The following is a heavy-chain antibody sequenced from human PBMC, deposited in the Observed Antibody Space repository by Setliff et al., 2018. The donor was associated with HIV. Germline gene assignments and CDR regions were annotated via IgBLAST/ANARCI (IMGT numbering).Heavy chain of an antibody. V-gene: IGHV3-23*01. CDR2: ISGSGGNT. Sequence: GGSLRLSCAASGFTFMNYAMSWVRQAPGKGLAWVSTISGSGGNTYYADSVKGRFTISRDDSNNMLFLQMTSLRTEDTAVYYCARSGGDCSGISCYSLWFDYWGPGTLVTVSS. CDR3: ARSGGDCSGISCYSLWFDY. CDR1: GFTFMNYA. J-gene: IGHJ5*01. D-gene: IGHD2-15*01.